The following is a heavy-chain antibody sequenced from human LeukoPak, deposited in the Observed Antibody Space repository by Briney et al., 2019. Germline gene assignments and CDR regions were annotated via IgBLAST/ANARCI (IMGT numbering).Heavy chain of an antibody. CDR1: GFTFSTAW. V-gene: IGHV3-15*01. Sequence: GGSLRLSCAASGFTFSTAWMNWMGWVRQAPGKGLEWVGLTKIKTDDGTPDYAALVKGRFTISRDDSKNTVYLEMHSLETGDTAVYYCISGGGTADYWGQGTLVSVSS. CDR2: TKIKTDDGTP. D-gene: IGHD1-1*01. CDR3: ISGGGTADY. J-gene: IGHJ4*02.